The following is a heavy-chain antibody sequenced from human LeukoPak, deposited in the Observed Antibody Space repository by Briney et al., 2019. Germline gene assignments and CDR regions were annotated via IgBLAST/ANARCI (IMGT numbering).Heavy chain of an antibody. CDR1: GGTFSSYA. V-gene: IGHV1-69*05. CDR3: ARDTTAGPYGETLN. CDR2: IIPIFGTA. Sequence: GASVKVSCKAFGGTFSSYAISWVRQAPGQGLELMGGIIPIFGTANYAQKFQGRVTITTDESTSTAYMELSSLRSEDTAVYYCARDTTAGPYGETLNWGQGTLVTLSS. J-gene: IGHJ4*02. D-gene: IGHD4-17*01.